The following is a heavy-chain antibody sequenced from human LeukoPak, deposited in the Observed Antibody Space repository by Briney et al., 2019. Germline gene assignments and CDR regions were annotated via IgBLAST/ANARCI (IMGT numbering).Heavy chain of an antibody. CDR2: IWYDGSSK. D-gene: IGHD6-13*01. Sequence: PGRSLRLSCAASGFTFSSYAMHWVRQAPGKGLEWVAVIWYDGSSKYYADSVKGRFTISRDNSKNTLYLQMNSLRAEDTAVYYCAKEYSSSWYHYMDVWGKGTTVTVSS. V-gene: IGHV3-33*06. CDR3: AKEYSSSWYHYMDV. J-gene: IGHJ6*03. CDR1: GFTFSSYA.